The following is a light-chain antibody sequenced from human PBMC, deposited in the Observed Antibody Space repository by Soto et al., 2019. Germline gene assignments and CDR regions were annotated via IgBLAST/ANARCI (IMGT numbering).Light chain of an antibody. Sequence: ETVLTQSPGTLSLSPGERATLSCRASQSVSSTYLAWYQQKPGQAPRLLIYGASTTATGIPDRFSGSASGTDFTLTISRLEPEDFAVYYCQQYGNSPYAFGRGTKLEI. CDR2: GAS. CDR1: QSVSSTY. V-gene: IGKV3-20*01. CDR3: QQYGNSPYA. J-gene: IGKJ2*01.